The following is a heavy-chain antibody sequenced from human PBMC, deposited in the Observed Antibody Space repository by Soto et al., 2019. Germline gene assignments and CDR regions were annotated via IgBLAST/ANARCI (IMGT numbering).Heavy chain of an antibody. CDR3: ARQTYCSSTSCYTVDS. Sequence: PGESLKISCNGSGYSFTSYWICWVRQMPGKGLEWMGIIYLGDSDTRYSPSFQGQVTISADKSISTAYLQWSSLKASDTAMYYCARQTYCSSTSCYTVDSWGQGTLVTVSS. CDR1: GYSFTSYW. V-gene: IGHV5-51*01. CDR2: IYLGDSDT. D-gene: IGHD2-2*02. J-gene: IGHJ4*02.